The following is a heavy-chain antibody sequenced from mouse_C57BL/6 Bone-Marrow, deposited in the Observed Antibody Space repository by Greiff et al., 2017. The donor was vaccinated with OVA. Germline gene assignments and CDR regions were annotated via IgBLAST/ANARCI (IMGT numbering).Heavy chain of an antibody. V-gene: IGHV1-26*01. Sequence: EVQLQQSGPELVKPGASVKISCKASGYTFTDYYMNWVKQSHGQSLEWIGDINPNNGGTSYNQKFKGKATLTVDKSSSTAYMELRSLTSEDSAVYYCARNYYSNPPFYYAMDYWGQGTSVTVSS. CDR3: ARNYYSNPPFYYAMDY. CDR2: INPNNGGT. CDR1: GYTFTDYY. J-gene: IGHJ4*01. D-gene: IGHD2-5*01.